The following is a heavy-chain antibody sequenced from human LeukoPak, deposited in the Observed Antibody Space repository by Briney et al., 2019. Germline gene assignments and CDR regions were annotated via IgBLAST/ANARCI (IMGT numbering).Heavy chain of an antibody. D-gene: IGHD1-26*01. CDR3: VRKTVGAKNWFDP. J-gene: IGHJ5*02. V-gene: IGHV3-21*06. Sequence: PGGSLRLSCAASGFTFSSYSMNWVRQAPGKGLEWVSSISSSSSYIYYADSVKGRFTISRDNAKNSLYLQMNSLRADDSAVYYCVRKTVGAKNWFDPWGQGTLVIVSS. CDR2: ISSSSSYI. CDR1: GFTFSSYS.